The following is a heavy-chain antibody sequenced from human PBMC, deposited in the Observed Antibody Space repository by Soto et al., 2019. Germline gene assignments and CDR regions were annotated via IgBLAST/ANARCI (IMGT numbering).Heavy chain of an antibody. J-gene: IGHJ6*02. CDR2: INHSGST. CDR3: ARGPRTYYFYYGMDV. V-gene: IGHV4-34*01. Sequence: QVQLQQWGAGLLKPSETLSLTCAVYGGSFSGYYWSWIRQPPGKGLEWIGEINHSGSTNYNPSLKSRVTISVDTSKNQFSLKPSSVTAADTAVYYCARGPRTYYFYYGMDVWGQGTTVTVSS. CDR1: GGSFSGYY.